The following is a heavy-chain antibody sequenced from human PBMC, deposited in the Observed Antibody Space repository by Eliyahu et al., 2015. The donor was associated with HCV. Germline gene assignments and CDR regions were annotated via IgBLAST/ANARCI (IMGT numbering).Heavy chain of an antibody. D-gene: IGHD5-18*01. Sequence: EVQLVESGGGLVQPGRSLRLSCXASGFXFDDYAMHWVRQAPGKGLEWVSGITWSSGSIVYADSVKGRFTISRDNAKNSLYLQMNSLRAEDTALYYCAKDWRGYNSGIFDYWGQGTLVTVSS. J-gene: IGHJ4*02. V-gene: IGHV3-9*01. CDR3: AKDWRGYNSGIFDY. CDR2: ITWSSGSI. CDR1: GFXFDDYA.